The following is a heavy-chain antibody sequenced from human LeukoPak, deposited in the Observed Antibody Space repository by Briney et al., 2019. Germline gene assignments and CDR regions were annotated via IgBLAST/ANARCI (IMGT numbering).Heavy chain of an antibody. D-gene: IGHD5-24*01. CDR1: GGSISSYY. Sequence: SETLSLTCTVSGGSISSYYWNWIRQPPGKGLEWIGYIYYSGSTNYNPSLKSRVTISVDTSKNQFSLKLSSVTAADTAVYYCALSRAPYDAFDIWGQGTMVTVSS. J-gene: IGHJ3*02. V-gene: IGHV4-59*01. CDR3: ALSRAPYDAFDI. CDR2: IYYSGST.